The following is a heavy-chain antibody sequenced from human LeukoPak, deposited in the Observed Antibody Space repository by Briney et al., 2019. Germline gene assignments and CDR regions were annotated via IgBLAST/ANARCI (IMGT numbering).Heavy chain of an antibody. V-gene: IGHV4-61*09. J-gene: IGHJ6*03. Sequence: PSETLSLTCTVSGGSISSGTYYWSWIRQPAGKGLEWIGHIYASGSTNYNPSLKSRVTISVDTSKNQFSLKLSSVTAADTAVYYCARGLRGKQWLVRVGYYYYYMDVWGKGTTVTVSS. CDR3: ARGLRGKQWLVRVGYYYYYMDV. CDR1: GGSISSGTYY. CDR2: IYASGST. D-gene: IGHD6-19*01.